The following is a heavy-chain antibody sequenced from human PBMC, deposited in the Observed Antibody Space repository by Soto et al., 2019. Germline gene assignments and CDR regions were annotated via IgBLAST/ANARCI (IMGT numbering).Heavy chain of an antibody. CDR3: ARVRWQGTCAFDI. V-gene: IGHV1-18*01. J-gene: IGHJ3*02. CDR1: GYTFTSYG. CDR2: ISAYNGNT. D-gene: IGHD2-15*01. Sequence: QVQLVQSGAEVKKPGASVKVSCKASGYTFTSYGISWVRQAPGQGIEWRGWISAYNGNTNYAQKRQSRATLTTDSTTSTAYMELRSLRSDDTAVDDSARVRWQGTCAFDIWGQGTMVTVS.